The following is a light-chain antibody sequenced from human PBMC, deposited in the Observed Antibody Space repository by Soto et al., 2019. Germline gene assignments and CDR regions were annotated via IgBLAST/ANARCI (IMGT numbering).Light chain of an antibody. CDR2: KAS. CDR1: QSISTS. V-gene: IGKV1-5*03. CDR3: PHFDSYWT. J-gene: IGKJ1*01. Sequence: DIQMTQSPSTLSASVGDRVTITCRASQSISTSLAWYQQKPGKAPKVLIYKASSLESGVPSRFIGSGSGSEFTLTISSLQPVDFGTYYCPHFDSYWTGGQGTKVEIK.